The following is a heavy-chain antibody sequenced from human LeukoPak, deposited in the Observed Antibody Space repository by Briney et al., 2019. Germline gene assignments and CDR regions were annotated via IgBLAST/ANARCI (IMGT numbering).Heavy chain of an antibody. CDR3: ARYSSGWISWFDP. Sequence: GESLQISCKGSGYSFTSYWIGWVRQLPGKGLEWMGIIYPGDSDTRYSPSFQGQVTISADKSISTAYLQWSSLKASDTAMYYCARYSSGWISWFDPWGQGTLVTVSS. D-gene: IGHD6-19*01. CDR2: IYPGDSDT. J-gene: IGHJ5*02. V-gene: IGHV5-51*01. CDR1: GYSFTSYW.